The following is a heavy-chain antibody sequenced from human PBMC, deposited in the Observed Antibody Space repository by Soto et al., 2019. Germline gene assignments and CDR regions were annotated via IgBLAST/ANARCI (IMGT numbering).Heavy chain of an antibody. D-gene: IGHD3-10*01. CDR1: GFTFSDHY. CDR3: VSVSGSYYYDY. CDR2: TRNKANSYTT. Sequence: LRLSCAASGFTFSDHYMDWVRQAPGKGLEWVGRTRNKANSYTTEYAASVKGRFTISRDDSKNSLYLQMNSLKTEGTALYYCVSVSGSYYYDYWGQGTLVTVSS. J-gene: IGHJ4*02. V-gene: IGHV3-72*01.